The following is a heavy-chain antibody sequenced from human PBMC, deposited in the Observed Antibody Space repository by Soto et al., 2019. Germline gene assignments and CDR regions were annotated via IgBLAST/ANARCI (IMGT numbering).Heavy chain of an antibody. D-gene: IGHD6-13*01. CDR3: ARSPRSSPYFDY. CDR2: IYPGDHET. J-gene: IGHJ4*02. Sequence: GESLKISCQCSGYTFSNFWIGWVRQLPGKGREWMGIIYPGDHETRYSPSFHGKVTISADKSINTAYLQCNSLEASDTAFYFCARSPRSSPYFDYWGQGALVTVSS. V-gene: IGHV5-51*01. CDR1: GYTFSNFW.